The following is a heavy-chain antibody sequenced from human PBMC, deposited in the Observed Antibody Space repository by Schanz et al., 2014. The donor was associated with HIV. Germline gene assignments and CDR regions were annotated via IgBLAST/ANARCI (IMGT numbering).Heavy chain of an antibody. CDR1: GFIFRNFW. Sequence: EVQLVESGGGLVQPGGSLRLSCAASGFIFRNFWMTWVRQVPGKGLEWVAHIKTDGSEQRYVDSVKGRFTISRDNAKNSVYLQMNSLRAEDTAVYYCALSRPSGYGGSWYFDLWGRGTLVAVSS. D-gene: IGHD2-15*01. CDR3: ALSRPSGYGGSWYFDL. J-gene: IGHJ2*01. V-gene: IGHV3-7*01. CDR2: IKTDGSEQ.